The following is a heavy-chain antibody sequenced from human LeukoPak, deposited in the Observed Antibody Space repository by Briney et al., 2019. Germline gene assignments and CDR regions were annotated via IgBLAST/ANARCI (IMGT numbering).Heavy chain of an antibody. CDR1: GYSFASYW. Sequence: HGEFLKISCKGSGYSFASYWIGWVRQMPGKGLEWMGIIYPGDSDTRYSPSFQGQVTISADKSISTAYLQWSSLKASDTAMYYCARHESCSNGVCYQINSWGQGTLVTVSS. V-gene: IGHV5-51*01. CDR3: ARHESCSNGVCYQINS. CDR2: IYPGDSDT. D-gene: IGHD2-8*01. J-gene: IGHJ4*02.